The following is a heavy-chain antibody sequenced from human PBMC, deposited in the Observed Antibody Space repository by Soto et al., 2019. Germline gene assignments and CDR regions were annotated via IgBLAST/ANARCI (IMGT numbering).Heavy chain of an antibody. D-gene: IGHD5-18*01. CDR3: ASRGYSYGFSLGMDV. Sequence: SETLRLSCAASGFTFSSYAMSWIRQHPGKGLEWIGYIYYSGSTYYNPSLKSRVTISVDTSKNQFSLKLSSVTAADTAVYYCASRGYSYGFSLGMDVWGQGTTVTVSS. V-gene: IGHV4-31*02. J-gene: IGHJ6*02. CDR1: GFTFSSYA. CDR2: IYYSGST.